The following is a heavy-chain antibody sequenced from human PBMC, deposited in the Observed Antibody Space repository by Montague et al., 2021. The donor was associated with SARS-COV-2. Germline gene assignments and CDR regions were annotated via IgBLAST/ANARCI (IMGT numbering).Heavy chain of an antibody. CDR3: ARAHSGSWAHLDN. CDR2: IYTSGTT. D-gene: IGHD5-12*01. CDR1: GGSISSSSNY. Sequence: SDTLSLTRSVSGGSISSSSNYWGWIRQPPGKGLEWIGRIYTSGTTDYSFSLKSRVTISVDTSKNQFSLKLTSVTAADTAVYYCARAHSGSWAHLDNWGQGSLVTVSS. V-gene: IGHV4-39*07. J-gene: IGHJ4*02.